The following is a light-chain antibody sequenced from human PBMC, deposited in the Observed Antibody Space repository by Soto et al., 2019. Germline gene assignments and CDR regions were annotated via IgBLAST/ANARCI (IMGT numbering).Light chain of an antibody. CDR1: SSDIGAYNF. V-gene: IGLV2-14*03. CDR3: TSWTTSTTMI. J-gene: IGLJ2*01. Sequence: QSVLTQPASVSGSPGQSITISCTGTSSDIGAYNFVSWYQQLPGKAPKLMLYDVNIRPSGVSNRFSGSKSGNTASLTISGLQAEDEADYYCTSWTTSTTMIFGGGTKVTVL. CDR2: DVN.